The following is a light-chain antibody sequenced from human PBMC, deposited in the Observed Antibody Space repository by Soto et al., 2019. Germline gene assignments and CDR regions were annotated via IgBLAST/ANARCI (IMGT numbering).Light chain of an antibody. CDR1: QSISNW. J-gene: IGKJ2*01. V-gene: IGKV1-5*03. Sequence: DIPMTQSPSTLSASVGDRVTITCRASQSISNWLAWYQQKPGKAPKLLIYKASSLESGVPSRFSGSGSGTEFTLTISSLQPDDFATYYCQQYKTYPGTFGQGTRLEIK. CDR2: KAS. CDR3: QQYKTYPGT.